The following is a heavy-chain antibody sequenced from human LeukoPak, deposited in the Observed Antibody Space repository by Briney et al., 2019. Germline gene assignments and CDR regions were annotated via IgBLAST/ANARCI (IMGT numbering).Heavy chain of an antibody. CDR3: ARVGLSSGWYGDY. J-gene: IGHJ4*02. V-gene: IGHV4-34*01. CDR2: INHSGST. CDR1: GGSFSGYY. D-gene: IGHD6-19*01. Sequence: SETLPLTCAVYGGSFSGYYWSWIRQPPGKGLEWIGEINHSGSTNYNPSLKSRVTISVDTSKNQFSLKLSSVTAADTAVYYCARVGLSSGWYGDYWGQGTLVTVSS.